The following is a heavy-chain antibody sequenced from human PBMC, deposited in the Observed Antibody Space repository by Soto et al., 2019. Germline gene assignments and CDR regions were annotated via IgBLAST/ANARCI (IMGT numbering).Heavy chain of an antibody. CDR1: GFTFSSYA. J-gene: IGHJ4*02. Sequence: EVQLLESGGGLVQPGGSLRLSCAASGFTFSSYAMSWVRQAPGKGLEWVSAISGSGGSTYYADSVKGRFTISRDNSKNTLYLQMNSLRAEDTAVYYCAKGLSRYFEWLSLFDYWGQGTLVTVSS. CDR2: ISGSGGST. CDR3: AKGLSRYFEWLSLFDY. V-gene: IGHV3-23*01. D-gene: IGHD3-9*01.